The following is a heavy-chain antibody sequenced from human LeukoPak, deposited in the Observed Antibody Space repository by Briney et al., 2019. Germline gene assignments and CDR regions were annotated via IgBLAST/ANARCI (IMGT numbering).Heavy chain of an antibody. J-gene: IGHJ4*02. D-gene: IGHD1-1*01. Sequence: ASVKVSCKASGYTFTGYYMHWVRQAPGQGLEWMGRINPNSGGTNYAQKFQGRVTMTRDTSISTAYMELSRLRSDDTAVYYCATPPTGTTTTGEYYFDYWGQGTLVTVSS. CDR2: INPNSGGT. V-gene: IGHV1-2*06. CDR1: GYTFTGYY. CDR3: ATPPTGTTTTGEYYFDY.